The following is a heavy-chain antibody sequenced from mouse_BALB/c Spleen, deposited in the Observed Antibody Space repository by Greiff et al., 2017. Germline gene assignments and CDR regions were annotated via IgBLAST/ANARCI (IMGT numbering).Heavy chain of an antibody. CDR1: GYTFTDYA. CDR2: ISTYYGDA. V-gene: IGHV1S137*01. CDR3: ASGLGTGYAMDY. Sequence: QVQLKQSGAELVRPGVSVKISCKGSGYTFTDYAMHWVKQSHAKSLEWIGVISTYYGDASYNQKFKGKATMTVDKSSSTAYMELARLTSEDSAIYYCASGLGTGYAMDYWGQGTSVTVSS. J-gene: IGHJ4*01. D-gene: IGHD3-1*01.